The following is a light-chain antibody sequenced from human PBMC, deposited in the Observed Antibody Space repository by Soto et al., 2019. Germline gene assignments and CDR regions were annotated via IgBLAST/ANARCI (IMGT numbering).Light chain of an antibody. Sequence: QSALTQPASVSASPGQSITISCTGTSSDVGGSTFVSWYQQHPGKPPKLIIYDVATRPSGVSNRFSGSKSGSTASLIISRLQTEDEADYYCVSFTSSTTYVFGSGTKVTVL. CDR1: SSDVGGSTF. CDR2: DVA. V-gene: IGLV2-14*03. CDR3: VSFTSSTTYV. J-gene: IGLJ1*01.